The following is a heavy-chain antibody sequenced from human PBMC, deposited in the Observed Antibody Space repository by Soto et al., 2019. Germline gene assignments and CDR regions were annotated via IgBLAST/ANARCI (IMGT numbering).Heavy chain of an antibody. D-gene: IGHD3-22*01. V-gene: IGHV1-69*13. Sequence: GASVKVSCKASGGTFSSYAISWVRQAPGQGLEWMGGIIPIFGTANYAQKFQGRVTITADESTSAAYMELSSLRSEDTAVYYCASGPRITMIVVDPTLNWFDPWGQGTLVTVSS. J-gene: IGHJ5*02. CDR3: ASGPRITMIVVDPTLNWFDP. CDR2: IIPIFGTA. CDR1: GGTFSSYA.